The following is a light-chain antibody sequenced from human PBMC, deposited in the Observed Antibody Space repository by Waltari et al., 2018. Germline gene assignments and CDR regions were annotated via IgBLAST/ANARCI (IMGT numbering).Light chain of an antibody. CDR1: QSVPRSY. J-gene: IGKJ2*01. CDR3: QQHGTSPYT. V-gene: IGKV3-20*01. Sequence: EIVLTQSPGTLSLSPGERATLSCRASQSVPRSYLAWYQHKPGQAPRLLIYGASSRATGIPDRFSGSGSGTDFTLTISRLEPEDFAVFFCQQHGTSPYTFGQGTKLEIK. CDR2: GAS.